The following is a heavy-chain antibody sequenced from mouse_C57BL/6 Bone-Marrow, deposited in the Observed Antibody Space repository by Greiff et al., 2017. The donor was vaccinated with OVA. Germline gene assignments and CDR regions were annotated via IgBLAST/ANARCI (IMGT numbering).Heavy chain of an antibody. CDR1: GYTFTDYY. CDR2: INPNNGGT. J-gene: IGHJ2*01. D-gene: IGHD2-4*01. CDR3: APYDSYFDY. V-gene: IGHV1-26*01. Sequence: EVQLQQSGPELVKPGASVKISCKASGYTFTDYYMNWVKQSHGKSLEWIGDINPNNGGTSYNQKFQGKATITADTSSNTAYLQLSSLTSEDTAIYYCAPYDSYFDYWGQGTTLTVSS.